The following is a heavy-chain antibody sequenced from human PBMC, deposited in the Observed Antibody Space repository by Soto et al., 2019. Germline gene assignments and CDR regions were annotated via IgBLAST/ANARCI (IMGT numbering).Heavy chain of an antibody. Sequence: GASVKVSCKVSGYTLTELSMHWVRQAPGKGLEWMGGFDPEDGETIYAQKFQGRATMTEDTSTDTAYMELSSLRSEDTAVYYCAVGAYYDILTGYKIFDYWGQGTLVTVSS. D-gene: IGHD3-9*01. CDR1: GYTLTELS. V-gene: IGHV1-24*01. J-gene: IGHJ4*02. CDR2: FDPEDGET. CDR3: AVGAYYDILTGYKIFDY.